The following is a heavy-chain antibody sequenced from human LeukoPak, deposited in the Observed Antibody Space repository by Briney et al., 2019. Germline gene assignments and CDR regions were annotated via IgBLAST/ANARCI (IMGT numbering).Heavy chain of an antibody. CDR1: GYTFTSYG. D-gene: IGHD6-19*01. J-gene: IGHJ6*02. CDR3: ARLLAVAGTDFYYYYGMDV. CDR2: IIPILGIA. V-gene: IGHV1-69*04. Sequence: SVKVSCKASGYTFTSYGISWVRQAPGQGLEWMGRIIPILGIANYAQKFQGRVTITADKSTSTAYMELSSLRSEDTAVYYCARLLAVAGTDFYYYYGMDVWGQGTTVTVSS.